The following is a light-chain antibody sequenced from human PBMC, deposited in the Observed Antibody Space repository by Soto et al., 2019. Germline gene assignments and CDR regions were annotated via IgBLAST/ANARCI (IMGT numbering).Light chain of an antibody. Sequence: EIVLTQSPATLSLSPVERATLSCRASQSVSRYLAWYQQKPGQAPRLLIYDASNRATGIPARFSGSGSGTDFTLTISSLEPEDFAVYYCQQRSNWPPTFGGGTKVEIK. CDR3: QQRSNWPPT. CDR2: DAS. V-gene: IGKV3-11*01. J-gene: IGKJ4*01. CDR1: QSVSRY.